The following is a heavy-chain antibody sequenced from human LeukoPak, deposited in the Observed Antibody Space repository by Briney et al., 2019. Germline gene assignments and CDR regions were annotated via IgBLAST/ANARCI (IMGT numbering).Heavy chain of an antibody. J-gene: IGHJ4*02. CDR2: INPNSGGT. V-gene: IGHV1-2*06. CDR1: GYTFTGYY. CDR3: ARVHCTNGVCYLFDY. D-gene: IGHD2-8*01. Sequence: PGASVKVSXKASGYTFTGYYMHWVRQAPGQGIEWMGRINPNSGGTNYAQKFQGRVTMTRDTSTSTAYMELSRLRSDDTAVYYCARVHCTNGVCYLFDYWGQGTLVTVSS.